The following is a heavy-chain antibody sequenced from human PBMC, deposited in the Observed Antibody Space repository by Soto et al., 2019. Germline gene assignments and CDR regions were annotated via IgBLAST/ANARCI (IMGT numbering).Heavy chain of an antibody. D-gene: IGHD1-1*01. J-gene: IGHJ5*02. Sequence: SLRLSCAASRFTFDTCGIHWGRQAPGNVLEWVSGISWDIGTIGYADSVKGRFTISRDDAKTSLYLQMNSLRREDTALYYCVQGRYPTMATPLDHWGQGTLVTVSS. CDR3: VQGRYPTMATPLDH. CDR2: ISWDIGTI. CDR1: RFTFDTCG. V-gene: IGHV3-9*01.